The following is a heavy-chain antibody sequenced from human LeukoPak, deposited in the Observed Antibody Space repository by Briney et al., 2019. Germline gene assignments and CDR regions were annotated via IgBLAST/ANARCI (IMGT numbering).Heavy chain of an antibody. CDR1: GGTFSSYA. V-gene: IGHV1-69*13. CDR3: ARDAGSSVSYGMDV. D-gene: IGHD6-13*01. J-gene: IGHJ6*02. CDR2: IIPIFGTA. Sequence: ASVKVSCKASGGTFSSYAISWVRQAPGQGLEWMGGIIPIFGTANYAQKFQGRVTITADESTSTAYMELRSLRSDDTAVYYCARDAGSSVSYGMDVWGQGTTVTVSS.